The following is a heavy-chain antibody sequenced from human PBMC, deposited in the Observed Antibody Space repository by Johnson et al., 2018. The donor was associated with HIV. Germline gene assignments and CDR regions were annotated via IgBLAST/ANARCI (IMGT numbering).Heavy chain of an antibody. CDR1: AFSFSNYP. J-gene: IGHJ3*02. V-gene: IGHV3-30*04. CDR2: ISYDGSNK. CDR3: AKGGGQLWFYIAFDI. Sequence: QVQLVESGGGVVQPGRSLRLSCAASAFSFSNYPMHWVRQAPGKGLEWVAVISYDGSNKYYADSVKGRFTISRDNSKNTLYLQMNSLRAEDTAVYYCAKGGGQLWFYIAFDIWGQGTMVTVSS. D-gene: IGHD5-18*01.